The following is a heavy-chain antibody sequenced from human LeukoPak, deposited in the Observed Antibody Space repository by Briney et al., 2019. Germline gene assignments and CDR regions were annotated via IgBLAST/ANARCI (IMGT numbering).Heavy chain of an antibody. D-gene: IGHD2-2*01. J-gene: IGHJ1*01. Sequence: SETLSLTRAVYGGSLRGFYWSGIPHPPGRGREWVGEIYHSGSTNYNPSLNSRVPISVDTTKNQFSLKLSSVTAADAAVYYCARVSQSYCSSTSCYPGGYFQHWGQGTLVTVSS. CDR1: GGSLRGFY. V-gene: IGHV4-34*01. CDR2: IYHSGST. CDR3: ARVSQSYCSSTSCYPGGYFQH.